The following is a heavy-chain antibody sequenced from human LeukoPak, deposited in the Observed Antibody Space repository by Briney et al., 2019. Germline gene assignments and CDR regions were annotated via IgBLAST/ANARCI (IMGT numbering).Heavy chain of an antibody. Sequence: SETLSLTCAVYGGSFSGYYWSWIRQPPGKGLEWIGEINHSGSTNYNPSLKSRVTISVDTSKNQFSLKLSSVAAADTAVYYCARHFGNGDYVDYWGQGTLVTVSS. V-gene: IGHV4-34*01. CDR3: ARHFGNGDYVDY. CDR1: GGSFSGYY. J-gene: IGHJ4*02. D-gene: IGHD3-3*02. CDR2: INHSGST.